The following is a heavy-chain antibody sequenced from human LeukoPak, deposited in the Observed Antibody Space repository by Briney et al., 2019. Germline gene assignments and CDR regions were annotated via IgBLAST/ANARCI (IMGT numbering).Heavy chain of an antibody. CDR3: ARVSMAAVGGTGDWYFDL. V-gene: IGHV4-59*13. CDR1: GGSINPSY. D-gene: IGHD6-13*01. CDR2: IYYSWTT. J-gene: IGHJ2*01. Sequence: PSETLSLTCTVSGGSINPSYWRWLRQPPGKGLEGLGYIYYSWTTNYNPSLKSRVTISVDTSKNQFSLKLSSVTAADTAVYYCARVSMAAVGGTGDWYFDLWGRGTLVTASS.